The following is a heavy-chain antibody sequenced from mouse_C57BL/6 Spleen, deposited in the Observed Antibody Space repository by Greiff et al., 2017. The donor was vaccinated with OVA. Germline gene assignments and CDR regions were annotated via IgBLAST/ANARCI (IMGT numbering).Heavy chain of an antibody. J-gene: IGHJ3*01. D-gene: IGHD2-1*01. V-gene: IGHV5-9-1*02. Sequence: EVMLVESGEGLVKPGGSLKLSCAASGFTFSSYAMSWVRQTPEKRLEWVAYISSGGDYIYYAATVKGRFTISRDNARNTLYLQMSSLKSEDTAMYYCTRERGYGNYGWFAYWGQGTLVTVSA. CDR3: TRERGYGNYGWFAY. CDR1: GFTFSSYA. CDR2: ISSGGDYI.